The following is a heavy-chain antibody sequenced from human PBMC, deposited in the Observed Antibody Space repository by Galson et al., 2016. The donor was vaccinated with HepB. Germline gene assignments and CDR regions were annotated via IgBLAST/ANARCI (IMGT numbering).Heavy chain of an antibody. CDR1: EFTFSTYA. V-gene: IGHV3-30-3*01. CDR2: ISYDGSSK. CDR3: ARQYYDFWSGYYIRYKSHFDY. J-gene: IGHJ4*02. Sequence: SLRLSCAASEFTFSTYAIHWVRQAPGKGLEWVALISYDGSSKHYADSVKGRFTISRDNSKNTLDLQMNSLRTDDTALYYCARQYYDFWSGYYIRYKSHFDYWGQGTLVTVSS. D-gene: IGHD3-3*01.